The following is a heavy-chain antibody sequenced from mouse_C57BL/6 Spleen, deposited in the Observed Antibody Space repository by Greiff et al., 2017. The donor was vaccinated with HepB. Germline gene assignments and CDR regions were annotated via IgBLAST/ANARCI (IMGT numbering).Heavy chain of an antibody. J-gene: IGHJ4*01. CDR3: ASTVVATDYAMDY. Sequence: VKLVESGPELVKPGASVKISCKASGYAFSSSWMNWVKQRPGKGLEWIGRIYPGDGDTNYNGKFKGKATLTADKSSSTAYMQLSSLTSEDSAVYFCASTVVATDYAMDYWGQGTSVTVSS. CDR2: IYPGDGDT. V-gene: IGHV1-82*01. D-gene: IGHD1-1*01. CDR1: GYAFSSSW.